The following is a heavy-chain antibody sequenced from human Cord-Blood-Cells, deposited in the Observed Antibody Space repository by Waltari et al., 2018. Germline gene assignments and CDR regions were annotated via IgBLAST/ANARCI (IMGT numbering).Heavy chain of an antibody. V-gene: IGHV3-11*04. CDR1: GFTFSAYY. CDR2: ISSSGSTI. Sequence: QVQLVESGGGLVKPGGSLRLSCAASGFTFSAYYMLWIRQAPGQGLEWVSYISSSGSTIYYADTVKGRFTISRDNAKNSLYLQMNSLRAEDTAVYYCARVSWEQLVLYYYYYMDVWGKGTTGTVSS. CDR3: ARVSWEQLVLYYYYYMDV. J-gene: IGHJ6*03. D-gene: IGHD6-6*01.